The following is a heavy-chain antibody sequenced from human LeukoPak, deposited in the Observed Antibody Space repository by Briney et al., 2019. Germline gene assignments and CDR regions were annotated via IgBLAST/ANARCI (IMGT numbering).Heavy chain of an antibody. CDR3: ASRGVGAAYYFDY. V-gene: IGHV1-2*02. J-gene: IGHJ4*02. Sequence: ASVKVSCKASGYTFTGYYMHWVRQAPGQGLEWMGWINPNSGGTNYAQKFRGRVTMTRDTSISTAYMELSRLRSDDTAVYYCASRGVGAAYYFDYWGQGTLVTVSS. D-gene: IGHD1-26*01. CDR2: INPNSGGT. CDR1: GYTFTGYY.